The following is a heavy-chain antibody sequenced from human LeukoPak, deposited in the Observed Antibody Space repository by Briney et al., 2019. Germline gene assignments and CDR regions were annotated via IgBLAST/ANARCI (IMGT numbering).Heavy chain of an antibody. J-gene: IGHJ4*02. CDR1: GYTFTSYG. Sequence: ASVKVSCKASGYTFTSYGITWLRQAPGQGLEWMGWISAYNGNTNYAQKVQGRVTMTTDTSTSTAYMELSSLRSEDTAVYYCARDFTYYDFWSGYKLDYWGQGTLVTVSS. CDR3: ARDFTYYDFWSGYKLDY. CDR2: ISAYNGNT. D-gene: IGHD3-3*01. V-gene: IGHV1-18*01.